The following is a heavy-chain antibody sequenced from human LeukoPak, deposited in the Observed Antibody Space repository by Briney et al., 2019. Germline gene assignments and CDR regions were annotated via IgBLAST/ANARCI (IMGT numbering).Heavy chain of an antibody. CDR3: ARGIYRSGSFFAFDI. CDR1: GFSFSSYA. Sequence: GGSLRLSCAASGFSFSSYAMSWVRQAPGKALEWVSGVSGSGGSTYSADSVKGRFTISRDNSKSTLYLQKHSLRAEDTAVFYCARGIYRSGSFFAFDIWGQGTMVTVSS. D-gene: IGHD3-10*01. V-gene: IGHV3-23*01. J-gene: IGHJ3*02. CDR2: VSGSGGST.